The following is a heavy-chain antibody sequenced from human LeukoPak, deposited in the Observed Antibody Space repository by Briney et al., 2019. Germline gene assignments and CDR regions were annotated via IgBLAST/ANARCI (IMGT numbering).Heavy chain of an antibody. Sequence: AEAMNISCKCAGYIITSYCSGWVRHLARKGVELMGIIYPNGSNNRSNPAFEGHATTSAENTTSTSYLQWSSRKASDTAIYYCGSGVGCSCGCCYPYYFDYWGQGTLVTVSS. CDR2: IYPNGSNN. CDR1: GYIITSYC. D-gene: IGHD2-15*01. CDR3: GSGVGCSCGCCYPYYFDY. J-gene: IGHJ4*02. V-gene: IGHV5-51*01.